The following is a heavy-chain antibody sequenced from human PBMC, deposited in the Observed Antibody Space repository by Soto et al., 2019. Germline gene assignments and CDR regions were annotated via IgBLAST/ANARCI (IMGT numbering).Heavy chain of an antibody. CDR3: ARPLWRDDSYWGYFDL. D-gene: IGHD2-21*02. Sequence: QVQLVESGGGVVQPGRSLRLSCAASGFTCSSYAMHWVRQAPGKGLEWVAVISYDGSNKYYADSVKGRFTISRDNSKNTLYLQMNSLRLEDTAVYYCARPLWRDDSYWGYFDLWGRGTLVTVSS. CDR2: ISYDGSNK. CDR1: GFTCSSYA. J-gene: IGHJ2*01. V-gene: IGHV3-30-3*01.